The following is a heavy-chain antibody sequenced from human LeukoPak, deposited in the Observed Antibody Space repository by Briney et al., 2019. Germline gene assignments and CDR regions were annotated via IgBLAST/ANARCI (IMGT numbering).Heavy chain of an antibody. CDR3: AKDLSGWYHPPNIDY. CDR2: ISGSGSST. J-gene: IGHJ4*02. CDR1: GFTFSSYA. Sequence: PGGSLRLSCVASGFTFSSYAMSWVRQAPGKGLEWVSTISGSGSSTHYADSVRGRFAISRDNSNNTLYLQMNSLRAVDTALYYCAKDLSGWYHPPNIDYWGQGTLVTVSS. V-gene: IGHV3-23*01. D-gene: IGHD6-19*01.